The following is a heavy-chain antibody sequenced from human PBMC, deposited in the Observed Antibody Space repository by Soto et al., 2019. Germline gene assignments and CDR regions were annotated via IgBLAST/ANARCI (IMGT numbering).Heavy chain of an antibody. V-gene: IGHV3-23*01. CDR3: AKDRTVAARNFDY. CDR2: ISTSIDAT. D-gene: IGHD6-6*01. Sequence: GGSLRLSCAASGFAFSNYAMHWVRQAPGKGLEWVSSISTSIDATYYADSVKGRFTISRDDSKNTLYLQMNSLRAEDSAVYYCAKDRTVAARNFDYWGQGTQVTISS. J-gene: IGHJ4*02. CDR1: GFAFSNYA.